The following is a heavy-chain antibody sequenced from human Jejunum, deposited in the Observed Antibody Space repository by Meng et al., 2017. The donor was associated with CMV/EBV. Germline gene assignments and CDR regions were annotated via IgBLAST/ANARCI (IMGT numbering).Heavy chain of an antibody. D-gene: IGHD5-12*01. J-gene: IGHJ4*02. CDR1: GFTFSNYA. Sequence: ASGFTFSNYAMSWVRQAPGKGLEWVSGTVVTTGNTYYADSVNGRFTISRDNSKNTLYLQMNSLRGEDTAVYYCAKDETAGYGYFDYWGQGTLVTVSS. CDR2: TVVTTGNT. V-gene: IGHV3-23*01. CDR3: AKDETAGYGYFDY.